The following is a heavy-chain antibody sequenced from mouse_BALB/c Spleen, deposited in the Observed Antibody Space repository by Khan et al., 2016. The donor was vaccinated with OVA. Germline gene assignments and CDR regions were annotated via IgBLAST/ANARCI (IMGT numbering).Heavy chain of an antibody. D-gene: IGHD1-2*01. CDR1: GYSITSGYG. V-gene: IGHV3-2*02. Sequence: EVQLQESGPGLVKPSQSLSLTCTVPGYSITSGYGWNWIRQFPGNKLEWMGYISYSGSTNYNPSLKSRISITRDTSKNQFFLQLNSVTTEGTATYYCARTARIKYWGQGTTLTVSS. CDR3: ARTARIKY. CDR2: ISYSGST. J-gene: IGHJ2*01.